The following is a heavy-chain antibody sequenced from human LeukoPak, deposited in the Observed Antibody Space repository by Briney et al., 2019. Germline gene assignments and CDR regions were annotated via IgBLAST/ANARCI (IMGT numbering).Heavy chain of an antibody. Sequence: GGSLRLSCIASGFTFSSYSLNWVRQAPGKGLEWVSSVSTGSNYIYYADSVKGRFTISRDNAKNSLYLQMNSLRAEDTAVYYCARDLGSSRDYWGQGTLVTVSS. CDR1: GFTFSSYS. D-gene: IGHD6-6*01. J-gene: IGHJ4*02. CDR3: ARDLGSSRDY. V-gene: IGHV3-21*01. CDR2: VSTGSNYI.